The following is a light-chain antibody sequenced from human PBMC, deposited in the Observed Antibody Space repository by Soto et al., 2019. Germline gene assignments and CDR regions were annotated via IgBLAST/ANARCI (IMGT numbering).Light chain of an antibody. CDR1: SSDVGGYNY. V-gene: IGLV2-11*01. CDR2: DVS. CDR3: CSYAGSYTFV. Sequence: QSALTQPRSVSGSPGQSVTISCTGTSSDVGGYNYVSWYQQHPGKAPKLMIYDVSKRPSGVPDRFSGSKSGNTASLTIFGLQYEDEADYYCCSYAGSYTFVFGGGTKLTAL. J-gene: IGLJ3*02.